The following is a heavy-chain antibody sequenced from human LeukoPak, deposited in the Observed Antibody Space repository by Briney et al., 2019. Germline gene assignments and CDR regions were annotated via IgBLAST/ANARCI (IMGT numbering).Heavy chain of an antibody. CDR3: ERDLSYDYVWVSYSWLDP. V-gene: IGHV3-33*08. J-gene: IGHJ5*02. D-gene: IGHD3-16*01. CDR1: EFTFRSYG. CDR2: ICCDGSNK. Sequence: GGSLRLSCAASEFTFRSYGMHWVRQAPGKGLEWVSGICCDGSNKYYADSVKGRFTISRDNSKNTLYLQMNSLRAEDTAVYYCERDLSYDYVWVSYSWLDPWGQATLVTVSS.